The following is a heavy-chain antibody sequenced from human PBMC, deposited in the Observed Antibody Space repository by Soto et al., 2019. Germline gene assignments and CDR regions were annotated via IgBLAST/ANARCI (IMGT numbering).Heavy chain of an antibody. CDR1: GGSVSSGRYY. D-gene: IGHD2-15*01. V-gene: IGHV4-61*01. CDR3: ARDRRVVVVAARYYYYGMAV. J-gene: IGHJ6*02. CDR2: IYYSGST. Sequence: QVQLQESGPGLVKPSETLSLTCTVSGGSVSSGRYYWSWIRQPPGKGLEWIGYIYYSGSTNYNPSLHSRVTLSVDTSKNQFSLKLSSVAAADTAVYYCARDRRVVVVAARYYYYGMAVWGQGTTVTVSS.